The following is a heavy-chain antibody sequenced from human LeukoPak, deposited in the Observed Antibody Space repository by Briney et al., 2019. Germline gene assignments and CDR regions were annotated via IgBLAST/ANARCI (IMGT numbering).Heavy chain of an antibody. CDR2: INSDGSST. CDR1: GFTFSSYW. Sequence: GGSLRLSCAASGFTFSSYWMHWVRQAPGKGLVWVSRINSDGSSTSCADSVKGRFTISRDNAKNTLYLQMNSLRAEDTAVYYCARTRYSGSYIVSWGQGTLVTVSS. V-gene: IGHV3-74*01. D-gene: IGHD1-26*01. CDR3: ARTRYSGSYIVS. J-gene: IGHJ4*02.